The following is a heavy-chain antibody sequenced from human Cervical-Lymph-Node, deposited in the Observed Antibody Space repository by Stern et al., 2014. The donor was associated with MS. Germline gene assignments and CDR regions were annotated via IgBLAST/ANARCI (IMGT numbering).Heavy chain of an antibody. CDR1: GGSLSSYF. V-gene: IGHV4-59*01. CDR2: IYYTGST. CDR3: ARDHSNSPRVLVY. J-gene: IGHJ4*02. D-gene: IGHD6-6*01. Sequence: QLQLQESGPGLVKTSETLSLTCTVSGGSLSSYFWTWFRQPPGQGLEWIGYIYYTGSTNYNPSLKSRVTMSLDTSKNHFSLKLSSVTAADTAVYYCARDHSNSPRVLVYWGQGSLVTVSS.